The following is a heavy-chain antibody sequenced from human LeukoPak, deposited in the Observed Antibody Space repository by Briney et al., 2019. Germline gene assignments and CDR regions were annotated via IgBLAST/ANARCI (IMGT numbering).Heavy chain of an antibody. CDR1: GFTFSSYG. V-gene: IGHV3-30*18. J-gene: IGHJ4*02. Sequence: PGGSLRLPCAASGFTFSSYGMHWVRQAPAKGLEWVAIISYDGSNKYYADSVKGRFTISRDNSKNTLYLQMNSLRAEDTAVYYCAKSTTVTQRGYFDYWGQGTLVTVSS. CDR2: ISYDGSNK. D-gene: IGHD4-17*01. CDR3: AKSTTVTQRGYFDY.